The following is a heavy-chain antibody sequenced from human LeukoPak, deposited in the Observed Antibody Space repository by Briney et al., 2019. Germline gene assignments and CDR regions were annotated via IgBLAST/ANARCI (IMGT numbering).Heavy chain of an antibody. CDR3: ARADFLYCSSTTCLFDY. Sequence: ASVKVSCKASGYTFTDYYLHWVRQAPGQGFEWMGWINPNSGDTNYAQKFQGRVTMTRDTSISTAHMEMSRLRSDDTAVYYCARADFLYCSSTTCLFDYWGQGTLVTVSS. D-gene: IGHD2-2*01. J-gene: IGHJ4*02. CDR2: INPNSGDT. CDR1: GYTFTDYY. V-gene: IGHV1-2*02.